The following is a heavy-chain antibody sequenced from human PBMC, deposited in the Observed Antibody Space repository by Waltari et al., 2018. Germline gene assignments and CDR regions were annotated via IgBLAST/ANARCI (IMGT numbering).Heavy chain of an antibody. CDR3: ARGKIAVAGTLLDY. CDR2: IIPIFGTA. J-gene: IGHJ4*02. V-gene: IGHV1-69*01. Sequence: QVQLVQSGAEVKKPGSSVKVSCKASGGTFSSYAISWLRQAPGQGLEWMGGIIPIFGTANYEKKFQGRVTSNADESTSTAYMELSSLRSEDTAVYYCARGKIAVAGTLLDYWGQGTLVTVSS. CDR1: GGTFSSYA. D-gene: IGHD6-19*01.